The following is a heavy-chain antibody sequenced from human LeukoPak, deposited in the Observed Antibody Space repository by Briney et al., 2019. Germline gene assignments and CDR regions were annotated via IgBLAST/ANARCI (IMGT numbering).Heavy chain of an antibody. D-gene: IGHD1-26*01. V-gene: IGHV3-33*01. CDR3: ARDRATTGPPDYFQH. CDR1: GFTFSSYG. Sequence: GGSLRLSCAASGFTFSSYGLHWVRQAPGTGLEWVAVIWYDGSNKYYADPVKGRFTISRDNSKNTLYLQMNSLRAEDTAVYYCARDRATTGPPDYFQHWGQGTLVTVSS. J-gene: IGHJ1*01. CDR2: IWYDGSNK.